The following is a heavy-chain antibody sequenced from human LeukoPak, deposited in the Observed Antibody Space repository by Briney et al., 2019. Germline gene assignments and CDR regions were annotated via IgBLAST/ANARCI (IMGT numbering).Heavy chain of an antibody. V-gene: IGHV3-33*06. CDR2: IWYDGSNK. CDR1: GFTFSSYG. D-gene: IGHD4-17*01. CDR3: AKDQATVTTSGY. J-gene: IGHJ4*02. Sequence: GRSLRLSCAASGFTFSSYGMHWVRQAPGKGLEWVAVIWYDGSNKYYADSVKGRFTISRDNSKNTLYLQMNSLRAEDTAVYYCAKDQATVTTSGYWGQGTLVTVSS.